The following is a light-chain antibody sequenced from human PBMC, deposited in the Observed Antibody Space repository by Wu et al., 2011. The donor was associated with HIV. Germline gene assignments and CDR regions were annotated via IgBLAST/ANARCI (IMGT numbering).Light chain of an antibody. CDR3: QQYVSSPT. CDR1: QSVTSNY. Sequence: CRASQSVTSNYLAWYQQKPGQAPRLLIYATSNRATGIPDRISGSGSGTLFTLTISRLEPEDSAVYFCQQYVSSPTFGQGTRLEIK. J-gene: IGKJ5*01. CDR2: ATS. V-gene: IGKV3-20*01.